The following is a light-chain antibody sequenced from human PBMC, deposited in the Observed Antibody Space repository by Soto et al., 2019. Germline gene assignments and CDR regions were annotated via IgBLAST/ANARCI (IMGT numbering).Light chain of an antibody. CDR1: QSVSSN. CDR3: QQYNDWPPT. V-gene: IGKV3-15*01. CDR2: GAS. J-gene: IGKJ1*01. Sequence: EIVMTQSPATLSVSPWEGATRACSASQSVSSNLAWYQQKPGQAPRLLIYGASTRATGIPARFSGSGSGTEFTLSIGSLQSEDFAVYYCQQYNDWPPTFGQGTKVDIK.